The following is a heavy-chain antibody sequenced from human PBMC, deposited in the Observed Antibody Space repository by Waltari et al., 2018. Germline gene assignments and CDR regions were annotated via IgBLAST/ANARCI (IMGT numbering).Heavy chain of an antibody. J-gene: IGHJ3*01. CDR3: AKRIVGGPFDV. CDR2: ISPIYGTT. Sequence: QVHLVQSGAEVRKPGSSVKVSCEASGGSFGTHAIAWVRAAPGQGLEWMAGISPIYGTTNYAQKFQGRVNVAADELTRTAYRELSSLRADDTAIYYCAKRIVGGPFDVWGQGTMVTGSS. V-gene: IGHV1-69*12. D-gene: IGHD1-26*01. CDR1: GGSFGTHA.